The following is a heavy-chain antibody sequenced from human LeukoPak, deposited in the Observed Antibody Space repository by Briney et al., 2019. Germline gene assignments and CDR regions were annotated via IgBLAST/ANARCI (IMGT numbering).Heavy chain of an antibody. CDR3: AGIMVRGVTHFDY. D-gene: IGHD3-10*01. V-gene: IGHV4-39*07. Sequence: SETLSLTCTVSGGSISSSSYYWGWIRQPPGKGLEWIGSIYYSGSTYYNPSLKSRVTISVDTSKNQFSLKLSSVTAADTAVYYCAGIMVRGVTHFDYRGQGTLVTVSS. CDR1: GGSISSSSYY. CDR2: IYYSGST. J-gene: IGHJ4*02.